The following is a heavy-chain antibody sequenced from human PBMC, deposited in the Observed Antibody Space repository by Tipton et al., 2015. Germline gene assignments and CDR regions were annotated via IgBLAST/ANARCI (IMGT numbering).Heavy chain of an antibody. CDR2: IYYSGST. J-gene: IGHJ6*02. CDR1: GGSISRYY. Sequence: TLSLTCTVSGGSISRYYWSWIRQAPGGGLEWIGYIYYSGSTNYNPSLKSRVTISVDTSKDQFSLKLSSVTAADTAVYYCARQGTVVVIGMSHYYYYGMDVWGQGTTVTVSS. D-gene: IGHD2-21*01. CDR3: ARQGTVVVIGMSHYYYYGMDV. V-gene: IGHV4-59*01.